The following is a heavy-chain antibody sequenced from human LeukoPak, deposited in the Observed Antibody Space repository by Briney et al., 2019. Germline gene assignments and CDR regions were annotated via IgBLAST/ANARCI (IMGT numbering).Heavy chain of an antibody. CDR3: ARDRDCSGGSCYSGWFDP. V-gene: IGHV1-8*01. J-gene: IGHJ5*02. CDR2: MNPNSGNT. D-gene: IGHD2-15*01. Sequence: ASVKVSCKASGYTFTSYDINWVRQATGQGLEWMGWMNPNSGNTGYAQKFQGRVTITADESTSTAYMELSSLRSEDTAVYYCARDRDCSGGSCYSGWFDPWGQGTLVTVSS. CDR1: GYTFTSYD.